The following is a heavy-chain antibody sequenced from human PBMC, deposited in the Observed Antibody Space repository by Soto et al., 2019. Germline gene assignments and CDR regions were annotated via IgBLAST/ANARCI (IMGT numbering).Heavy chain of an antibody. CDR3: VRDAYNRDAFDI. J-gene: IGHJ3*02. CDR2: ISASSSSI. Sequence: DVQLVESGGGLVKPGGSLRLSCAASGFNFITFSMNWVRQAPGKGLEWVSSISASSSSIYYAESAKGRFTVSRDNAKNSLYLQMNSLTAEDTALYYCVRDAYNRDAFDIWGQGTTVTVSS. V-gene: IGHV3-21*01. D-gene: IGHD1-20*01. CDR1: GFNFITFS.